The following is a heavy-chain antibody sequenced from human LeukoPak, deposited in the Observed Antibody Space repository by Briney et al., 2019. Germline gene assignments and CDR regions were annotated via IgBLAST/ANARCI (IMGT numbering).Heavy chain of an antibody. J-gene: IGHJ4*01. V-gene: IGHV3-74*01. Sequence: GGSLRLSCAASGFTFSSYWMYWVRHAPGKGLVWVSRINSDESSTSYADSVKGRFTISRDNAKDTLYLQMNSLRAEDTAVYYCARDGAYSTIFYWGQGTLVTVSS. CDR1: GFTFSSYW. CDR2: INSDESST. CDR3: ARDGAYSTIFY. D-gene: IGHD3-3*01.